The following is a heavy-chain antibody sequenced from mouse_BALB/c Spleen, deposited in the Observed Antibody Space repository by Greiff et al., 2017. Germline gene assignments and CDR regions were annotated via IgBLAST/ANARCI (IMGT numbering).Heavy chain of an antibody. D-gene: IGHD2-4*01. CDR1: GYTFTSYG. V-gene: IGHV1-5*01. CDR2: IYPGNSDT. J-gene: IGHJ2*01. CDR3: TEYDYAFDY. Sequence: EVKLMESGTALARPGASVKMSCKASGYTFTSYGMHWVKQRPGQGLEWIGAIYPGNSDTSYNQKFKGKAKLTAVTSTSTAYMELSSLTNEDSAVYYCTEYDYAFDYWGQGTTLTVSS.